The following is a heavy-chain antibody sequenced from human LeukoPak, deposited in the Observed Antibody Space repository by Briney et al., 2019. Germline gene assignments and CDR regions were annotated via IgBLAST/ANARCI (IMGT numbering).Heavy chain of an antibody. D-gene: IGHD3-10*01. CDR1: GFTVSSNY. CDR3: ARAARLLWFGELSTPYYFDY. CDR2: IYSGGST. J-gene: IGHJ4*02. V-gene: IGHV3-66*01. Sequence: GGSLRLLCAASGFTVSSNYMSWVRQAPGKGLEWVSVIYSGGSTYYADSVKGRFTISRDNSKNTLYLQMNSLRAEDTAVYYCARAARLLWFGELSTPYYFDYWGQGTLVTVSS.